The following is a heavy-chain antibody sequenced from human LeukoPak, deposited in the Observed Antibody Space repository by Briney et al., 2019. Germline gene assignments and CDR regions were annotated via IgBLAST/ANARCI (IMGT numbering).Heavy chain of an antibody. Sequence: SVKVSCKASGGTFSSYAISWVRQAPGQGLEWMGGIIPIFGTANYAQKFQGRVTITADESTSTAYMEPSSLRSEDTAVYYCARGGVGHCSGGSCPTSWFDPWGQGTLVTVSS. CDR2: IIPIFGTA. CDR3: ARGGVGHCSGGSCPTSWFDP. D-gene: IGHD2-15*01. V-gene: IGHV1-69*13. J-gene: IGHJ5*02. CDR1: GGTFSSYA.